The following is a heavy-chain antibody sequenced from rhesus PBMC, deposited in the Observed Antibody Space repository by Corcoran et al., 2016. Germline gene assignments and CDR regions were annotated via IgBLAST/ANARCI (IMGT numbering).Heavy chain of an antibody. Sequence: QVQLQESGPGLVKPSETLSLTCAVSGVSISGYYWNWIRQSPGKGGEWIGYIGGRSGTTYYKPSLKSRVTISTNTSKNQFSLKLSSMTAADTAVYYCVRNLGNYDDFWGQGLRVTVSS. CDR1: GVSISGYY. CDR2: IGGRSGTT. D-gene: IGHD3-40*01. V-gene: IGHV4-165*02. CDR3: VRNLGNYDDF. J-gene: IGHJ3*01.